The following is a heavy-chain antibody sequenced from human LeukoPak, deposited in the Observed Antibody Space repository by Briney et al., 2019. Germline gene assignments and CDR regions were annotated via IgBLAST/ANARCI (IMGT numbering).Heavy chain of an antibody. CDR2: IYHNGNT. D-gene: IGHD5-12*01. V-gene: IGHV4-38-2*01. CDR1: GYSISSGYY. J-gene: IGHJ4*02. Sequence: PSETLSLTCAVSGYSISSGYYWGWIRQPPRKGLEWIGSIYHNGNTYYNPSLKSRVTISVDTSKNEFSLKLSSVTAADTAVYYCAKGSGYDSLDYWGQGTLVTVSS. CDR3: AKGSGYDSLDY.